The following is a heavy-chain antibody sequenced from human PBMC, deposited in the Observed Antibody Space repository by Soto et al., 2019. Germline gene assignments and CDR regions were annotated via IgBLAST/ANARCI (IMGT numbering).Heavy chain of an antibody. V-gene: IGHV4-39*07. CDR2: IYYGGST. CDR1: GGSISSSSNY. CDR3: ATTRRGYSYGIFDY. D-gene: IGHD5-18*01. Sequence: SETLSLTCTVSGGSISSSSNYWGWIRQPPGKGLEWLGSIYYGGSTYYNPSLKSRVTISVDRSKNQFSLKLSSVTAADTAVYYCATTRRGYSYGIFDYWGQGTLVTVSS. J-gene: IGHJ4*02.